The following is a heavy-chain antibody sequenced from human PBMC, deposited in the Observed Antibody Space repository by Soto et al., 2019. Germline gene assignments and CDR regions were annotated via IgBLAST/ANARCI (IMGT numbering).Heavy chain of an antibody. D-gene: IGHD2-2*01. CDR3: AREDRDRETGLVPAAIDGMDV. V-gene: IGHV1-69*08. CDR2: IIPIFGIA. CDR1: GGTFSRYS. J-gene: IGHJ6*02. Sequence: QVQLVQSGAEVKKPGSSVKVSCKASGGTFSRYSITWVRQAPGHGLEWIGRIIPIFGIASYAQKFQGRVTITADESKRTAFMELSRLRSDDRAVYYCAREDRDRETGLVPAAIDGMDVGGQGTTVTVSS.